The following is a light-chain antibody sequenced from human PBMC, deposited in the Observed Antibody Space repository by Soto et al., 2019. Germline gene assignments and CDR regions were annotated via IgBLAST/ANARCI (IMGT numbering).Light chain of an antibody. CDR2: GNS. V-gene: IGLV1-40*01. CDR3: CSYVTGSTLV. J-gene: IGLJ2*01. Sequence: QSVLTQPPSVSGAPGQRVTISCTGSSSNIGAGYDVHWYQQLPGTAPKLLIYGNSNRPSGVPDRFSGSKSGTSASLAITGLQAEDEADYYCCSYVTGSTLVFGGGTKLTVL. CDR1: SSNIGAGYD.